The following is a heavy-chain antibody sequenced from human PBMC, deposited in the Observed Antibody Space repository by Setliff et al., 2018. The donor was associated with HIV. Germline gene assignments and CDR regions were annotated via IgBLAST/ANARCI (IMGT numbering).Heavy chain of an antibody. V-gene: IGHV4-39*07. CDR3: ARSPHGYFDWSHDAFDI. CDR1: GGSISSSSYY. J-gene: IGHJ3*02. Sequence: NPSETLSLTCTVSGGSISSSSYYWGWIRQPPGKGLEWIGSIYYSGSTYYNPSLKSRVTISVDTSKNQFSLKLSSVTAADPAVYYCARSPHGYFDWSHDAFDIWGQGTMVTVSS. CDR2: IYYSGST. D-gene: IGHD3-9*01.